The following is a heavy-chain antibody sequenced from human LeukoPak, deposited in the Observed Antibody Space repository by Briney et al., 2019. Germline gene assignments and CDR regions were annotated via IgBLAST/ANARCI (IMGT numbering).Heavy chain of an antibody. CDR2: INHSGST. V-gene: IGHV4-34*01. Sequence: SETLSLTCAVYGGSFSGYYWSWIRQPPGKGLEWIGEINHSGSTNYNPSLKSRVTISVDTSKNQFSLKLSSVTAADTAVYYCARFSQFWSGYYTGGSGLMDVWGKGTTVTVSS. CDR1: GGSFSGYY. J-gene: IGHJ6*04. D-gene: IGHD3-3*01. CDR3: ARFSQFWSGYYTGGSGLMDV.